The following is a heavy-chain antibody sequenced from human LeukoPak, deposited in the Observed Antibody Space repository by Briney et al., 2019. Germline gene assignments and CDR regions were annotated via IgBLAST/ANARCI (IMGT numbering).Heavy chain of an antibody. J-gene: IGHJ4*02. D-gene: IGHD2-15*01. CDR3: ARGFLVAADRLDS. CDR1: GYTFTGYY. Sequence: GASVKVSCKASGYTFTGYYMHWVRQAPGQGVEWMGWTNPNSGGTNYAQKFQGRVTMTRDTSISTAYMELTRLRSDDTAVYCCARGFLVAADRLDSWGQGTLVTVSS. V-gene: IGHV1-2*02. CDR2: TNPNSGGT.